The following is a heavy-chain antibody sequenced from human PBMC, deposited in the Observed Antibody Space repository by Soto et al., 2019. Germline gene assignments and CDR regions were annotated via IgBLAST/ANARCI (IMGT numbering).Heavy chain of an antibody. D-gene: IGHD2-15*01. CDR2: IYHSGST. Sequence: QLQLQESGSGLVKPSQTLSLTCAVSGGSISSGGYSWSWIRQPPGKGLEWIGYIYHSGSTYYNPSLKSRVTISVDRSKNQFSLKLSSVTDADTAVYYCARGLGGGTNNWFDPWGQGTLVTVSS. CDR1: GGSISSGGYS. J-gene: IGHJ5*02. CDR3: ARGLGGGTNNWFDP. V-gene: IGHV4-30-2*01.